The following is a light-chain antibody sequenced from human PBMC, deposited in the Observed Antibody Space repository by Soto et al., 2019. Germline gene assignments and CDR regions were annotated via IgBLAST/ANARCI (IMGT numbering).Light chain of an antibody. V-gene: IGKV3-20*01. CDR2: CAS. J-gene: IGKJ4*01. CDR1: QSVSSNY. CDR3: QQYGSSPLT. Sequence: EIVLTQSPGTLSLSPGERATLSCRASQSVSSNYLAWYQQKPGQAPRLLIYCASSRATGIPDRFSGGGSGTDFTLTISRLEPEDVAAYHCQQYGSSPLTFGGGTKVEIK.